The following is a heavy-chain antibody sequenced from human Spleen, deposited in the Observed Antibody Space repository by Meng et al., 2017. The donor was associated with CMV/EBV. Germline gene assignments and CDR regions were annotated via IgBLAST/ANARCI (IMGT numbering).Heavy chain of an antibody. Sequence: GQLTPGGAGLCKPSETLSLPWVFYGGSFSGFHWSWIRQPPGKGLEWIGEINHSGSTNYNPSLKSRVTISVDTSKNQFSLKLSSVTAADTAVYYCARGSPWTGTSNWFDPWGQGTLVTVSS. D-gene: IGHD1-1*01. J-gene: IGHJ5*02. CDR3: ARGSPWTGTSNWFDP. CDR1: GGSFSGFH. CDR2: INHSGST. V-gene: IGHV4-34*01.